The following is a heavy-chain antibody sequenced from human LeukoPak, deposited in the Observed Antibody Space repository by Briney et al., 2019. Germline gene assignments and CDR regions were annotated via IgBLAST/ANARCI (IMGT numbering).Heavy chain of an antibody. Sequence: ASVKVSCKASGYTFTSYDINWVRQATGQGLEWMGWMNPNSGNTGYAQKFQGRVTITRNTSISTAYMELSSLRSEDTAVYYCARRMYGSGSYTDYWGQGTLVTVSS. J-gene: IGHJ4*02. CDR1: GYTFTSYD. CDR2: MNPNSGNT. V-gene: IGHV1-8*03. CDR3: ARRMYGSGSYTDY. D-gene: IGHD3-10*01.